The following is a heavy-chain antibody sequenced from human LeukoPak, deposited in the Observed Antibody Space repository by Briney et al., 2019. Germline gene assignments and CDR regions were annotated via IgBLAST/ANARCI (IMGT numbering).Heavy chain of an antibody. CDR1: GYTFTSYG. CDR3: ARDRGYCSSTSCPYYFDY. V-gene: IGHV1-2*02. D-gene: IGHD2-2*01. CDR2: INPNSGGT. Sequence: ASVKVSCKASGYTFTSYGISWVRQAPGQGLEWMGWINPNSGGTNYAQKFQGRVTMTRDTSISTAYMELSRLRSDDTAVYYCARDRGYCSSTSCPYYFDYWGQGTLVTVSS. J-gene: IGHJ4*02.